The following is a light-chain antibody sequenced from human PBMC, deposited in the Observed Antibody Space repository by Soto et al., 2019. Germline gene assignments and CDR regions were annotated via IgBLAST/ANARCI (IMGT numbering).Light chain of an antibody. CDR3: GSYAGSYTVV. J-gene: IGLJ2*01. CDR2: DVS. V-gene: IGLV2-11*01. CDR1: SSDVGGYNY. Sequence: QSALTQPRSVSGSPGQSVTISCTGTSSDVGGYNYVSWYQQHPGKAPKLMIYDVSKRPSGSPDRFSGSKSSNTASLTISGLQAEDEADYHCGSYAGSYTVVFGGGTKLTAL.